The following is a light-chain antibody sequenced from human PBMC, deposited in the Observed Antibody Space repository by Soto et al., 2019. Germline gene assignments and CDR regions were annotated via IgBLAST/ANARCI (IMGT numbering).Light chain of an antibody. Sequence: DIQMTQSPSSVTASVGYRVTITCRASQSISNYLNWYQQRPGKAPKLLIYLASSLSSGVPSKFSGSGSGTDFTLTISVLQPEDSATYYCQQTYKTPLTFGQGTKVDI. CDR1: QSISNY. V-gene: IGKV1-39*01. CDR2: LAS. J-gene: IGKJ1*01. CDR3: QQTYKTPLT.